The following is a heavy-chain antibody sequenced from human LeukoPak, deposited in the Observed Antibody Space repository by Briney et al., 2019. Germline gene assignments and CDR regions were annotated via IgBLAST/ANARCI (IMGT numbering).Heavy chain of an antibody. V-gene: IGHV3-48*01. J-gene: IGHJ4*02. CDR1: GFTFNTYS. D-gene: IGHD2-2*01. CDR2: ISSGSSAI. Sequence: PGGSPRLSCAASGFTFNTYSMNWVRQTPGRGLEWVSYISSGSSAIYYADSVKGRFTIPRDNAKNSLYLQMNSLRAEDTAVYYCARDRCSSSSCYHEYSSSVDGYWGQGTLVTVSS. CDR3: ARDRCSSSSCYHEYSSSVDGY.